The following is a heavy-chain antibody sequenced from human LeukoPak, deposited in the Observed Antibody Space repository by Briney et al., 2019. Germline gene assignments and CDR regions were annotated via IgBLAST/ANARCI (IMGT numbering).Heavy chain of an antibody. V-gene: IGHV3-7*05. J-gene: IGHJ4*02. CDR2: IKQDGSEK. CDR1: GLTFSRYW. CDR3: ASLQVTAAPGMNFDS. D-gene: IGHD6-13*01. Sequence: PGGSLRLSCAAAGLTFSRYWMTWGRQAPGKGREWVANIKQDGSEKYYVDSVKGRFTISRDKAKNSLYLQMNSLRAEDTAVYYCASLQVTAAPGMNFDSWGQGALVTVSS.